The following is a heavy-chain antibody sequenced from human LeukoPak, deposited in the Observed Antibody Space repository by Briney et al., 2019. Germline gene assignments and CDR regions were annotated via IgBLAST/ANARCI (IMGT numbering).Heavy chain of an antibody. V-gene: IGHV3-23*01. CDR2: ISGSGGST. D-gene: IGHD2-21*02. Sequence: GGSLRLSCAASGFTFSSYAMSWVRQAPGKGLEWVSAISGSGGSTYYADSVKGRFTISRDNSKNTLYLQMNSLRAEDTAVYYCAKHVVVTAISAVDYWGREPWSPSPQ. CDR1: GFTFSSYA. CDR3: AKHVVVTAISAVDY. J-gene: IGHJ4*02.